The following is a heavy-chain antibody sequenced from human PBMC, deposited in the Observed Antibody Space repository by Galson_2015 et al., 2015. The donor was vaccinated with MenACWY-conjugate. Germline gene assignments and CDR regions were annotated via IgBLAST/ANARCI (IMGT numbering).Heavy chain of an antibody. J-gene: IGHJ5*02. Sequence: SVKVSCKASGYTFTRYFMQWVRQAPGQGLEWMGLINPSGGSTVYAQTFEGRVTLTRDKATSTVYLELSSLQSEDTAVYYCARGEVRFGPWGQGTLVTVSS. CDR1: GYTFTRYF. CDR3: ARGEVRFGP. V-gene: IGHV1-46*01. CDR2: INPSGGST.